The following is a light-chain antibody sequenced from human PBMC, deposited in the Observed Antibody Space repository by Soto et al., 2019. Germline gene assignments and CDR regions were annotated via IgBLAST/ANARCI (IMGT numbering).Light chain of an antibody. V-gene: IGKV1-39*01. CDR3: QQSFSTPQT. CDR1: QSINIY. Sequence: DIHMTQSPSSLSASIGDSVTITFRASQSINIYLSWYQQKPGKAPKLLINVASTLQGGVPSRFSGSGSGTEFTLAISSLQPEDSATYYCQQSFSTPQTFGGGTKVDIK. J-gene: IGKJ4*01. CDR2: VAS.